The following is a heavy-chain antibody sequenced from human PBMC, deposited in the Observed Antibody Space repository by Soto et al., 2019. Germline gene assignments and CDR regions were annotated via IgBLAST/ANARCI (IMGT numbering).Heavy chain of an antibody. J-gene: IGHJ4*02. Sequence: GSLRLSCAVSGFTFSSNWMNWVRQAPGKGLEWVANIKQDGSETYYVDSVKGRFTISRDNAKSSLYLQMNSLRAEDTAVYYCARDRGYCRGGTCYSVLDFWGQGTLVTVSS. CDR1: GFTFSSNW. D-gene: IGHD2-15*01. CDR3: ARDRGYCRGGTCYSVLDF. V-gene: IGHV3-7*01. CDR2: IKQDGSET.